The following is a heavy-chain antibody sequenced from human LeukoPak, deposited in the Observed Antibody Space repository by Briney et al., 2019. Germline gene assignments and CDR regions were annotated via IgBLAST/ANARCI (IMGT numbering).Heavy chain of an antibody. Sequence: ASVKVSCKASGYAFTGSYLHWVRQAPGQGLESMGWINPYSGGTNYAQQFQGRVTMNRDTSISTAYMDLTRLRSDHTAVYYCARGSATGDYAPNFWGQGTMVTVSS. D-gene: IGHD7-27*01. CDR3: ARGSATGDYAPNF. CDR1: GYAFTGSY. CDR2: INPYSGGT. J-gene: IGHJ4*02. V-gene: IGHV1-2*02.